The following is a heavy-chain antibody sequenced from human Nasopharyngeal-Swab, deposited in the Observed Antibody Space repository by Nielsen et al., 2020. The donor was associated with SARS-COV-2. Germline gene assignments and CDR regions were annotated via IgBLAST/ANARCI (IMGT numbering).Heavy chain of an antibody. J-gene: IGHJ6*02. D-gene: IGHD2-2*01. CDR2: ISSSSSYI. V-gene: IGHV3-21*01. CDR3: ARDIVVVPAAGPAVTQNYYYGMDV. Sequence: GESLKISCAASGFTFSSYNMNWVRQAPGKGLEWVSSISSSSSYIYYADSVKGRFTISRDKAKNSLYLQMNSLRAEDTAVYYCARDIVVVPAAGPAVTQNYYYGMDVWGQGTTVTVSS. CDR1: GFTFSSYN.